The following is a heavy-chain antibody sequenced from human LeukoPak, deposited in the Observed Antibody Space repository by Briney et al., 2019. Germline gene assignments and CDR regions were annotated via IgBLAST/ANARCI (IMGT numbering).Heavy chain of an antibody. CDR3: ARGFYSPHY. J-gene: IGHJ4*02. CDR1: GGSISSDY. V-gene: IGHV4-59*01. Sequence: SETLSLTCTVSGGSISSDYWSWIRQPPGKGLEWIGYIYYSGRTYYNPSLKSRITISVDTSRNQFSLKLSSVTAADTAVYYCARGFYSPHYWGQGTLVSVSS. CDR2: IYYSGRT. D-gene: IGHD4-11*01.